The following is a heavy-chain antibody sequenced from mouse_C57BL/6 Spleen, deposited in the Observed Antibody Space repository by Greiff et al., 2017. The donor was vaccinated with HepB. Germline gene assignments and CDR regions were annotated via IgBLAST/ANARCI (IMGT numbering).Heavy chain of an antibody. V-gene: IGHV5-9-1*02. J-gene: IGHJ1*03. CDR1: GFTFSSYA. Sequence: EVQLVESGEGLVKPGGSLKLSCAASGFTFSSYAMSWVRQTPEKRLEWVAYISSGGDYIYYADTVKGRFTISRDNARNTLYLQMSSLKSEDTAMYYCTRAITTVGWYFDVWGTGTTVTVSS. D-gene: IGHD1-1*01. CDR2: ISSGGDYI. CDR3: TRAITTVGWYFDV.